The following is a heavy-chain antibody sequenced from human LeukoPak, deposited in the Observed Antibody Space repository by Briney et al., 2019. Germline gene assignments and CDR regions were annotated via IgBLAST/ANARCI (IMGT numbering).Heavy chain of an antibody. CDR2: IFYTGTT. CDR1: GGSISSYY. CDR3: ARVKVVAVAATRGGIDY. Sequence: PSETLSLTCTVSGGSISSYYWSWIRQPPGKGLEWIGNIFYTGTTKYNPSLKSRVTISVDTSKNQFSLKLSSVTAADTAVYYCARVKVVAVAATRGGIDYWGQGTLVTVSS. D-gene: IGHD2-15*01. V-gene: IGHV4-59*12. J-gene: IGHJ4*02.